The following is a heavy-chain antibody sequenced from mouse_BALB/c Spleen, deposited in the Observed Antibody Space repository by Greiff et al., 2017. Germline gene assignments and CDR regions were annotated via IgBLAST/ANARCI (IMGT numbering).Heavy chain of an antibody. CDR2: IDPENGDT. CDR1: GFNIKDYY. Sequence: VQLQQSGAELVRSGASVKLSCTASGFNIKDYYMNWVKQRPEQGLEWIGWIDPENGDTEYAPKFQGKATMTADTSSNTAYLQLSSLTSEDTAVYYCNAWGGNYFPFDYWGQGTTLTVSS. CDR3: NAWGGNYFPFDY. J-gene: IGHJ2*01. V-gene: IGHV14-4*02. D-gene: IGHD2-1*01.